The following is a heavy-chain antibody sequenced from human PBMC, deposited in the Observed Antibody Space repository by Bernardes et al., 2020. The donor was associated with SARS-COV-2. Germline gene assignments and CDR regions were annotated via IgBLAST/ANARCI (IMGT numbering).Heavy chain of an antibody. CDR3: ARDVGGADWRVGCDV. CDR2: ISGAGVYI. D-gene: IGHD2-21*02. Sequence: GGSLRLSCVASGFTFSNYVFSWFRQAPGKGLEWVSSISGAGVYIYYGDSVRGRFTTSRDNTRTSVFLQMESLRAEDTAVYYCARDVGGADWRVGCDVWGPGTMV. V-gene: IGHV3-21*01. CDR1: GFTFSNYV. J-gene: IGHJ3*01.